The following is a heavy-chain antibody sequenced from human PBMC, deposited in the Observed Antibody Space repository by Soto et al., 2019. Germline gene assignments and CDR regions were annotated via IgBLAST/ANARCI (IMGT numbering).Heavy chain of an antibody. CDR1: GITSSNYG. CDR3: AKSPARSTFYYASSGDYPPGFYYGMDV. J-gene: IGHJ6*02. CDR2: ISGRGDST. Sequence: GGSLRLSCAASGITSSNYGMHWVRQAPGNGLEWVSGISGRGDSTKHADSAKGRFTISRDNSRDTLHLQMNSLRAEDTAVYYCAKSPARSTFYYASSGDYPPGFYYGMDVWGQGTTVTVSS. V-gene: IGHV3-23*01. D-gene: IGHD3-22*01.